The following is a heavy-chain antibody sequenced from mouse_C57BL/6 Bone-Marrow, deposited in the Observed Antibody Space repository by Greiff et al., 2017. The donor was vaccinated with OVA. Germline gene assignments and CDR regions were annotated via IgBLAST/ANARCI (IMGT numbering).Heavy chain of an antibody. CDR1: GFNIKDDY. V-gene: IGHV14-4*01. D-gene: IGHD2-3*01. Sequence: EVQLVESGAELVRPGASVKLSCTASGFNIKDDYMHWVKQRPEQGLEWIGWIDPENGDTEYASKFQGKATITADTSSNTAYLQLSSLTSEDTAVYYCTRIYDYWYFDVWGTGTTVTVSS. J-gene: IGHJ1*03. CDR2: IDPENGDT. CDR3: TRIYDYWYFDV.